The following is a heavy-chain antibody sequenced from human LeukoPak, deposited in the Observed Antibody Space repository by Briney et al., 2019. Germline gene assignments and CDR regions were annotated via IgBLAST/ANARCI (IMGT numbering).Heavy chain of an antibody. Sequence: SETLSLTCTVSGGSISSYYWSWIRQPPGKGLEWIGFIYYSGCTYYNPSLKSRVTITVDTSKNQFSLKLSSVTAADTAVYYCARSRTYYYDSSGYCFDYWGQGTLVTVSS. V-gene: IGHV4-59*01. J-gene: IGHJ4*02. CDR1: GGSISSYY. D-gene: IGHD3-22*01. CDR2: IYYSGCT. CDR3: ARSRTYYYDSSGYCFDY.